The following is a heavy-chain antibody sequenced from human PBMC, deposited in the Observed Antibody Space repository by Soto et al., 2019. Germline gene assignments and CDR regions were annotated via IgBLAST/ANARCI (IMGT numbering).Heavy chain of an antibody. CDR1: GFTFRSYV. Sequence: QVPLVESGGGVVQPGTSLRLSCVGSGFTFRSYVIHWVRQAPGKGLEWVALTLYDGSNNFYGDSVKGRFTISRDNSRNTVELQLDSLRLEDTALYYCARWGTKGGLDVWGQGTLVSVSS. CDR3: ARWGTKGGLDV. J-gene: IGHJ4*02. D-gene: IGHD3-16*01. V-gene: IGHV3-33*05. CDR2: TLYDGSNN.